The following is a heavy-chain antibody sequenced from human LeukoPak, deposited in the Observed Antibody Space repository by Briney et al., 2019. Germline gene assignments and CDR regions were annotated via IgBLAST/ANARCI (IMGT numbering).Heavy chain of an antibody. CDR2: IYPGDSDT. CDR3: ARRELGPQAFDY. D-gene: IGHD1-7*01. Sequence: GASVKVSCKASGYTFTSYWIGWVRQMPGKGLEWMGIIYPGDSDTRYSPSFQGQVTISADKSISTAYLQWSSLKASDTAMYYCARRELGPQAFDYWGQGTLVTVSS. J-gene: IGHJ4*02. V-gene: IGHV5-51*01. CDR1: GYTFTSYW.